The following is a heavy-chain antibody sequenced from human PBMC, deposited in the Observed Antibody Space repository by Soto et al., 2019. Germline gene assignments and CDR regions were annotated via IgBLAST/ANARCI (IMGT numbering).Heavy chain of an antibody. CDR3: ARTAAAGKYYYGVDV. J-gene: IGHJ6*02. Sequence: EVQLVQSGAEVKKPGESLKISCKGSGYSFTSYWIGWVRQMPGKGLEWMGIIYPGDSDTRYSPSFQGQVTSSADQSISTAYLQWSSLKASDAAIYYCARTAAAGKYYYGVDVWGQGTTVTVSS. D-gene: IGHD6-13*01. CDR2: IYPGDSDT. CDR1: GYSFTSYW. V-gene: IGHV5-51*01.